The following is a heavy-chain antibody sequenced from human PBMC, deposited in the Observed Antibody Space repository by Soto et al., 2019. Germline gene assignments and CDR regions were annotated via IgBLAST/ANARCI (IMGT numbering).Heavy chain of an antibody. CDR1: GYTFTGYY. D-gene: IGHD6-13*01. CDR3: ARSGPFSSSWYRANWFDP. CDR2: INPNSGGT. V-gene: IGHV1-2*02. Sequence: ASVKVSCKASGYTFTGYYMHWVRQAPGQGLERMGWINPNSGGTNYAQKFQGRVTMTRDTSISTAYMELSRLRSDDTAVYYCARSGPFSSSWYRANWFDPWGQGTLVTVSS. J-gene: IGHJ5*02.